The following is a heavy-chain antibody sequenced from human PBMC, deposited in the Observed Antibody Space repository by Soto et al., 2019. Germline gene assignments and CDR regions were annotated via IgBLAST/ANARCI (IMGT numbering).Heavy chain of an antibody. CDR1: GYYISNGYF. CDR3: ARDYRTPSGGMDV. Sequence: PSETLSLTCGVSGYYISNGYFWGWIRQPPGKGLEWIGSSYYRGITYYNPSLKSRVTVSVDTSKNQFSLRLTSVTAADTAVYFCARDYRTPSGGMDVWGQGTTVTVSS. V-gene: IGHV4-38-2*02. D-gene: IGHD3-16*02. J-gene: IGHJ6*02. CDR2: SYYRGIT.